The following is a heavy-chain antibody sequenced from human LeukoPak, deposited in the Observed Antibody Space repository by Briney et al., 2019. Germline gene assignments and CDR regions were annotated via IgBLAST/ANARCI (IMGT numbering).Heavy chain of an antibody. V-gene: IGHV4-59*11. J-gene: IGHJ6*03. D-gene: IGHD6-13*01. CDR2: IYYSGST. CDR1: GGSISSHY. Sequence: SETLSLTCTVSGGSISSHYWSWIRQPPGKGLEWIGYIYYSGSTNYNPSLKSRVTISVDTSKNQFSLKLSSVTAADTAVYYCARAHISSWAMDVWGKGTTVTVSS. CDR3: ARAHISSWAMDV.